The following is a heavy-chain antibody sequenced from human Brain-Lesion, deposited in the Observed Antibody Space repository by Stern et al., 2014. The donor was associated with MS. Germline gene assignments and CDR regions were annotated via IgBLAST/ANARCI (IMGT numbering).Heavy chain of an antibody. CDR2: IHPTGSA. D-gene: IGHD5-18*01. Sequence: QVQLQESGPGLVKPSQTLSLTCTVSGGSISSGSDYWSWIRQPVGKGLEWIGRIHPTGSAFYTPSLKSRVTISTDPSMNQVSLELNSATATDTAIYYCASGYRIFDYWGQGILVTVSS. V-gene: IGHV4-61*02. J-gene: IGHJ4*02. CDR3: ASGYRIFDY. CDR1: GGSISSGSDY.